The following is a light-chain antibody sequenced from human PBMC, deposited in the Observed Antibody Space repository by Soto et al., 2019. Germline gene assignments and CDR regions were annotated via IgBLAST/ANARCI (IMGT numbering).Light chain of an antibody. Sequence: EIVMTQSPGTLSVSKGERATLSCRSSQSVSSNLAWYQQKPGQAPRLLIYGASSRATGIPDRFSGSGSGTDFTLTISRLEPEDFAVYYCQQYGSSPPWTFGQGTMVDVK. V-gene: IGKV3-20*01. J-gene: IGKJ1*01. CDR2: GAS. CDR1: QSVSSN. CDR3: QQYGSSPPWT.